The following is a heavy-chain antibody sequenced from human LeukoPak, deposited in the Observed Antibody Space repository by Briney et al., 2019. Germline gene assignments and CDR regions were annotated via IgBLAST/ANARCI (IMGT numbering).Heavy chain of an antibody. CDR2: IHTSGST. J-gene: IGHJ5*02. CDR3: AKNGQSGFSFDP. V-gene: IGHV4-4*07. CDR1: GDSISSYY. D-gene: IGHD3-3*01. Sequence: SETLSLTCTVSGDSISSYYWSWIRQPAGKGLEWIGRIHTSGSTNHNPSLTSRVTMSVDTSKNQFSLKLTSMTAADTAVYYCAKNGQSGFSFDPWGQGTLVTVSS.